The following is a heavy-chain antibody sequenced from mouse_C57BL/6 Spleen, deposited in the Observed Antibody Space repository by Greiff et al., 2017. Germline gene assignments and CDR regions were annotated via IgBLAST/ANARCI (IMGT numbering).Heavy chain of an antibody. J-gene: IGHJ3*01. CDR3: ARDDGAWFAY. Sequence: QVQLQQSGAELMKPGASVKLSCKATGYTFTGYWIEWVKQRPGHGLEWIGEILPGSGSTNYYEKFKGKATFTADTSSNTAYMQLSSLTTEDSAIYYCARDDGAWFAYWGQGTLVTVSA. CDR2: ILPGSGST. CDR1: GYTFTGYW. D-gene: IGHD2-12*01. V-gene: IGHV1-9*01.